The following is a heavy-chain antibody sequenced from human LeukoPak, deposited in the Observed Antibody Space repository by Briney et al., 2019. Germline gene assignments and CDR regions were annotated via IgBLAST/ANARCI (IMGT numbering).Heavy chain of an antibody. CDR3: AKPHDYSSFDY. V-gene: IGHV3-30*18. CDR1: GFTFSSYG. Sequence: GGSLRLSCAASGFTFSSYGMHWVRQAPGKGLEWVAVISYDGSNKYYADSVKGRFTISRDNSKDTLYLQMNSLRAEDTAVYYCAKPHDYSSFDYWGQGTLVTVSS. CDR2: ISYDGSNK. D-gene: IGHD4-11*01. J-gene: IGHJ4*02.